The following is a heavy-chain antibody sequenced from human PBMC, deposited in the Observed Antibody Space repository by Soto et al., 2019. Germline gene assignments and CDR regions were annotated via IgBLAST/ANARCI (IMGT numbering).Heavy chain of an antibody. Sequence: PSETLSLTCAVYGGSFSGYYWSWIRQPPGKGLEWIGEINHSGSTNYNPSLKSRVTISVDTSKNQFSLKLSSVTAADTAVYYCARQKTIFRLFDYWGQGTLVTVSS. CDR2: INHSGST. CDR1: GGSFSGYY. CDR3: ARQKTIFRLFDY. D-gene: IGHD3-9*01. J-gene: IGHJ4*02. V-gene: IGHV4-34*01.